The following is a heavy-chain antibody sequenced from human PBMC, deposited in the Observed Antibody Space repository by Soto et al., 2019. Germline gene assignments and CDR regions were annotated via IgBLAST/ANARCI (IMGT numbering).Heavy chain of an antibody. Sequence: SETLSLTCTVSGGSITSGGYFWDWIRQRPGKGLAWIGTVHYTGGTYYSPSLRSRVTISVDTSKNLFSLKMTSASATDTAVYFCAKREDSSRFGGLDIWGQGTAVT. CDR2: VHYTGGT. V-gene: IGHV4-39*01. J-gene: IGHJ6*02. CDR1: GGSITSGGYF. CDR3: AKREDSSRFGGLDI. D-gene: IGHD3-3*01.